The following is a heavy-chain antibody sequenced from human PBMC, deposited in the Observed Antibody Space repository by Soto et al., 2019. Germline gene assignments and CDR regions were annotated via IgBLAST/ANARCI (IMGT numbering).Heavy chain of an antibody. Sequence: GGSLRLSCAASGFTFSSYGMHWVRQAPGKGLEWVAVISYDGSNKYYADSVKGRFTISRDNSKNTLYLQMNSLRAEDTAVYYCAKDRSLIFGYYYGMDVWGQGTTVTVSS. D-gene: IGHD3-3*02. CDR1: GFTFSSYG. V-gene: IGHV3-30*18. CDR3: AKDRSLIFGYYYGMDV. CDR2: ISYDGSNK. J-gene: IGHJ6*02.